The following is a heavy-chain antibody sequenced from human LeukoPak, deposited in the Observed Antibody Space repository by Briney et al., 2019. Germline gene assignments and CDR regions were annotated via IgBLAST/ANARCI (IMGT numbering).Heavy chain of an antibody. D-gene: IGHD3-22*01. CDR3: ARDSDHYYYDSSGYSPVAAFDI. CDR1: GVSISSGSYY. Sequence: PSQTLSLTCTVSGVSISSGSYYWSWIRQPAGKGLEWIGRSYTSGSTNYNPSLKSRVTISVDTSKNQFSLKLSSVTAADTAVYYCARDSDHYYYDSSGYSPVAAFDIWGQGTMVTVSS. CDR2: SYTSGST. V-gene: IGHV4-61*02. J-gene: IGHJ3*02.